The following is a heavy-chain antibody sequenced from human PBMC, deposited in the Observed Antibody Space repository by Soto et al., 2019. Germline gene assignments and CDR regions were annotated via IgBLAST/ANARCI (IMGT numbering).Heavy chain of an antibody. J-gene: IGHJ6*02. CDR3: ARTVTTKYYYYYAMDV. Sequence: QVQLVESGGGLVRPGGSLRLSCAASGFTFRDYSMSWIRQAPGKGLEWVSYIIGTGSTIHYADYVKGRFTVSRDNAKNSLYLQMDSLRAEDTAVYYCARTVTTKYYYYYAMDVWGQGTTVTVSS. CDR1: GFTFRDYS. D-gene: IGHD4-4*01. V-gene: IGHV3-11*01. CDR2: IIGTGSTI.